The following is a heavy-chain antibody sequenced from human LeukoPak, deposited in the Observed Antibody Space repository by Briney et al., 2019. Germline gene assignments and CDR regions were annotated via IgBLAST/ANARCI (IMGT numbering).Heavy chain of an antibody. J-gene: IGHJ4*02. V-gene: IGHV1-69*01. CDR3: ARDGRGYCSSTSCYTVDY. Sequence: SVKDSCKASGGTFSSYAVSWVRQAPGQGLEWMRGIIPIFGTANYAQKFQGRVTITADESTSTAYMELSSLRSEDTAVYYCARDGRGYCSSTSCYTVDYLGQGTLVTVSS. CDR2: IIPIFGTA. D-gene: IGHD2-2*02. CDR1: GGTFSSYA.